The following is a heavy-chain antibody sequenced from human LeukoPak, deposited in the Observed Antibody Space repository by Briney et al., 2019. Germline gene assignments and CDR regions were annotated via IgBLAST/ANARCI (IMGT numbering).Heavy chain of an antibody. CDR2: TSAYNGNT. CDR3: ARDWSGSGWTYYYYGMDV. J-gene: IGHJ6*02. CDR1: GYTFTSYV. D-gene: IGHD6-19*01. V-gene: IGHV1-18*01. Sequence: ASVKVSCKASGYTFTSYVISWVRQAPGQGLEWMGWTSAYNGNTNYAQKLQGRVTMTTDTSTSTAYMELRSLRSDDTAVYYCARDWSGSGWTYYYYGMDVWGQGTTVTVSS.